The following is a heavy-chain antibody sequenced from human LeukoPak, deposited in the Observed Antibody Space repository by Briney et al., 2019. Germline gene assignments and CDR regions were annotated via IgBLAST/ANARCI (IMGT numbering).Heavy chain of an antibody. D-gene: IGHD3-10*01. J-gene: IGHJ4*02. Sequence: ASVKVSCKASGYTFTSYDINWVRQATGQGLEWMGRMNPNSGNTGYAQKFQGRVTMTRNTSISTAYMELSSLRSEDTAVYYCARVMRRGYYFDYWGQGTLVTVSS. CDR3: ARVMRRGYYFDY. V-gene: IGHV1-8*01. CDR1: GYTFTSYD. CDR2: MNPNSGNT.